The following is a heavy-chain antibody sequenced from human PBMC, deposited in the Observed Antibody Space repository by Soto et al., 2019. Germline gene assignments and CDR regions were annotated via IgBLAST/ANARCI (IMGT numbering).Heavy chain of an antibody. CDR1: GFTFDSYA. V-gene: IGHV3-23*01. CDR2: ISGSADGT. J-gene: IGHJ3*01. CDR3: AKYTVGGYSFWSGYYSDGLDV. D-gene: IGHD3-3*01. Sequence: EVKLLESGGGLAQPGGSLRLSCVGSGFTFDSYAISWVRQAPGERLQWIAAISGSADGTDYAHSVRGRFTISRDNAKKTVHLQMDSLRVEDTAVYFCAKYTVGGYSFWSGYYSDGLDVWGQGTLVNVS.